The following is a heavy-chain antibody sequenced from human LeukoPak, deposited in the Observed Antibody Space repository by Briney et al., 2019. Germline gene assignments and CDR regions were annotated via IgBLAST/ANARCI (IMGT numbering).Heavy chain of an antibody. V-gene: IGHV3-33*06. CDR2: IWYDGSNK. CDR1: GFTFSSYG. D-gene: IGHD2/OR15-2a*01. Sequence: PGRSLRLSCAASGFTFSSYGMHWVRQAPGKGLEWVAVIWYDGSNKYYADSVKGRFTISRDNSKNTLYLQMNSLRAEDTAVYYCAKSPGGIFTTFLFDYWGQGTLVTVSS. J-gene: IGHJ4*02. CDR3: AKSPGGIFTTFLFDY.